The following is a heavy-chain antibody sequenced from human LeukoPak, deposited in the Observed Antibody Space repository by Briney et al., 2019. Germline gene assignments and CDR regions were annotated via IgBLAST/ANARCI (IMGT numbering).Heavy chain of an antibody. D-gene: IGHD1-26*01. Sequence: PGGSLRLSCAASGFTFSSYSMNWVRQAPGKGLEWVSYISSSGTTIYYADSVKGRFTISRNNDKKSQYLQMNSLRGDDTALYYCAISMGPTPNYFDFWGQGTLVTVSS. CDR2: ISSSGTTI. CDR1: GFTFSSYS. J-gene: IGHJ4*02. V-gene: IGHV3-48*04. CDR3: AISMGPTPNYFDF.